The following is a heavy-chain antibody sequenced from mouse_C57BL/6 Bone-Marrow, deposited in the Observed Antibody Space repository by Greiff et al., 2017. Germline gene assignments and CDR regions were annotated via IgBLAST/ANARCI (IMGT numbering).Heavy chain of an antibody. V-gene: IGHV1-69*01. CDR1: GYTFTSYW. Sequence: QVQLQQPGAELVMPGASVKLSCKASGYTFTSYWMHWVKQRPGQGLKWIGEIDPSDSYTNYNQKFKGKSTLTVDKSSSTAYMQLSSLTSEDSAVYYCAREELGFRRFAYWGQGTLVTVSA. J-gene: IGHJ3*01. CDR3: AREELGFRRFAY. CDR2: IDPSDSYT.